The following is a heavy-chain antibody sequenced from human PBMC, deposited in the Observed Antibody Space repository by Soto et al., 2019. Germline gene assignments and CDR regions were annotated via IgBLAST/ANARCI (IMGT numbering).Heavy chain of an antibody. CDR1: GYTFTSYG. CDR3: ARVSLRQQLATYFDY. Sequence: QVQLVQSGAEVKKPGASVKVSCKASGYTFTSYGISWVRQAPGQGLEWMGWISAYNGNTNYAQKLQGRVTMTTDTATSTAYMELRSLRSDDTAVYYCARVSLRQQLATYFDYWGQGTLVTVSS. CDR2: ISAYNGNT. V-gene: IGHV1-18*04. D-gene: IGHD6-13*01. J-gene: IGHJ4*02.